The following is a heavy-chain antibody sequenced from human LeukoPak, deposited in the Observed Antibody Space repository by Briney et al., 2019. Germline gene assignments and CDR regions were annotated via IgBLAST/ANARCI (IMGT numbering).Heavy chain of an antibody. D-gene: IGHD4-17*01. V-gene: IGHV1-46*01. CDR2: INPSGGST. CDR3: ARLMTTAPLGFDY. CDR1: GYTFTSYY. J-gene: IGHJ4*02. Sequence: ASVKVSCKASGYTFTSYYMHWVRQAPGQGLEWMGIINPSGGSTSYAQKFQGRVTMTRDTSISTAYMELSRLRSDDTAVYYCARLMTTAPLGFDYWGQGTLVTVSS.